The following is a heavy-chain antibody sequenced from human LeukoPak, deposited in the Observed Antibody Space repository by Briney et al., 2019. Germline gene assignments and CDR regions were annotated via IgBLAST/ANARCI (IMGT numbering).Heavy chain of an antibody. CDR2: FYAPGNA. D-gene: IGHD6-6*01. Sequence: SQTLSLTCIISGFSVSGTALYWGWVRQPAGQGLEWIGRFYAPGNANYNPSLESRVSISMDTSTNEFSYRLSFMTAADTAVFYCTGGLVNDGCQMDYWGEGTAVTVSS. CDR1: GFSVSGTALY. V-gene: IGHV4-61*02. CDR3: TGGLVNDGCQMDY. J-gene: IGHJ4*01.